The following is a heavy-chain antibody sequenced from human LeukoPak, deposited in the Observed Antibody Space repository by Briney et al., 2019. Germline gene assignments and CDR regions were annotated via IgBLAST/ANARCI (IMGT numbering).Heavy chain of an antibody. CDR1: GFTFSTYG. Sequence: PGGSLRLSCAASGFTFSTYGMHWVRQAPGKGLEWVAVISYDGSNKHYADSVKGRFTISRDNSKNTLYPQMNSLRAEDTAVYYCARVPGYDSSGYFDYWGQGTLVTVSS. CDR2: ISYDGSNK. D-gene: IGHD3-22*01. CDR3: ARVPGYDSSGYFDY. V-gene: IGHV3-30*03. J-gene: IGHJ4*02.